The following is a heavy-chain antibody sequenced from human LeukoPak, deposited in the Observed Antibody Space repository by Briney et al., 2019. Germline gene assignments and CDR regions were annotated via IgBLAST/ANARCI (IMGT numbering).Heavy chain of an antibody. V-gene: IGHV3-23*01. CDR3: AKTGYSSGWYRIWDY. D-gene: IGHD6-19*01. Sequence: PGGSLRLSYAASGFTFSSFEMSWVRQAPGKGLEWVSAISGSGGSAYYADSVKGRFTISRDNSRNSLSLQMNSLRAEDTALYYCAKTGYSSGWYRIWDYWGQGTLVTVSS. CDR2: ISGSGGSA. CDR1: GFTFSSFE. J-gene: IGHJ4*02.